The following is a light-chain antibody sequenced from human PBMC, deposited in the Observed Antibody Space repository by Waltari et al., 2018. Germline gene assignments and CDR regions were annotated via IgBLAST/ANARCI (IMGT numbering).Light chain of an antibody. V-gene: IGLV4-69*01. CDR1: SGHSSNV. CDR2: VNSDGSH. CDR3: QTWGTGIWV. J-gene: IGLJ3*02. Sequence: QLVLTQSPSASASLGASVKLTCTLSSGHSSNVVAWHQQQPEKGPRYLMKVNSDGSHTKGDGLPARFSGSSSGAERYLTISSRKSDDEADYYCQTWGTGIWVFGGGTRLTVL.